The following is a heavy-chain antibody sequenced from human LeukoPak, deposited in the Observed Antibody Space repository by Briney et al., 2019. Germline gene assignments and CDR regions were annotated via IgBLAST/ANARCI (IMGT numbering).Heavy chain of an antibody. CDR3: ARDLGSSWEPGIDY. CDR1: GFTFSSYS. J-gene: IGHJ4*02. Sequence: GGSLRLSCAASGFTFSSYSMNWVRQAPGKGLEWVSSISSSSSYIYYADSVKGRFTISRDNSKNTLYLQMNSLRAEDTAVYYCARDLGSSWEPGIDYWGQGTLVTVSS. V-gene: IGHV3-21*01. D-gene: IGHD6-13*01. CDR2: ISSSSSYI.